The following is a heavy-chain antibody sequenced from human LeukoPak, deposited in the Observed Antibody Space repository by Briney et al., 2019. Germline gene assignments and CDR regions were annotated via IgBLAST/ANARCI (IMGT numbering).Heavy chain of an antibody. CDR3: ARDFWSGYTRGDWFDP. D-gene: IGHD3-3*01. Sequence: SETLSLTCTVSGGSISSYYWSWIRQPPGKGLEWIGYIYYSGSTNYNSSLKSRVTISVDTSKNQFSLKLSSVTAADTAVYYCARDFWSGYTRGDWFDPWGQGTLVTVSS. J-gene: IGHJ5*02. CDR2: IYYSGST. V-gene: IGHV4-59*01. CDR1: GGSISSYY.